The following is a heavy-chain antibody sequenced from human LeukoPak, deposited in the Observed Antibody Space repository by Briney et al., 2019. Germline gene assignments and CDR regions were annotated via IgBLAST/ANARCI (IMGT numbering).Heavy chain of an antibody. CDR2: ISSRSSTM. Sequence: GGSLRLSCAASGFTFSNYIMNWVRQAPGKGLEWVSYISSRSSTMYYADSVKGRFTISRDNAKNALYLQMNSLRAEDTAVYYCANFSPKFSFPIWGQGTLVTVSS. V-gene: IGHV3-48*01. CDR1: GFTFSNYI. J-gene: IGHJ4*02. CDR3: ANFSPKFSFPI.